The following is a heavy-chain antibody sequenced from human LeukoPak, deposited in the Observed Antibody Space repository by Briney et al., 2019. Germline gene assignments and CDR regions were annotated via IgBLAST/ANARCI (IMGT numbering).Heavy chain of an antibody. Sequence: GGSLRLSCAASGFTFRSNAMTWVRQAPGKGLEWVSTISGSGTSTYYADSVKGRFTISRDNSKNTLYLQMNSLRAEDTAVYYCAKRVPNYYGMDVWGQGTTVTVSS. J-gene: IGHJ6*02. CDR2: ISGSGTST. CDR1: GFTFRSNA. CDR3: AKRVPNYYGMDV. D-gene: IGHD3-10*01. V-gene: IGHV3-23*01.